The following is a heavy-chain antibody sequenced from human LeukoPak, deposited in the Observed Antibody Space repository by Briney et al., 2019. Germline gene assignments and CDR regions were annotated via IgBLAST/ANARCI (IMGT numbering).Heavy chain of an antibody. CDR3: ARDWGSITAAQI. CDR1: GGSFSGYY. J-gene: IGHJ4*02. CDR2: INHSGST. V-gene: IGHV4-34*01. Sequence: MPSETLSLTCAVYGGSFSGYYWSWIRQPPGKGLEWIGEINHSGSTNYNPSLKSRVTMSVDTSKNQFSLKLSSVTAADTAVYYCARDWGSITAAQIWGQGTLVTVSS. D-gene: IGHD6-13*01.